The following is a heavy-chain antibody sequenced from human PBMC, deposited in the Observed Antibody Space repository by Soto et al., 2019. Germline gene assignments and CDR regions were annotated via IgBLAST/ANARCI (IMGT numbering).Heavy chain of an antibody. CDR1: GFTFSSYW. CDR2: IKTDGTIT. V-gene: IGHV3-74*01. D-gene: IGHD5-18*01. J-gene: IGHJ6*02. Sequence: EVQLVESGGGLVQPGGSLRLSCAASGFTFSSYWMHWVRQAPGKGLVWVSRIKTDGTITNYADSVRGRFTISRDDAKNTVYLQMNSLRDEDTAVYYCARGIRKYCGTDVWGQGTTVSVSS. CDR3: ARGIRKYCGTDV.